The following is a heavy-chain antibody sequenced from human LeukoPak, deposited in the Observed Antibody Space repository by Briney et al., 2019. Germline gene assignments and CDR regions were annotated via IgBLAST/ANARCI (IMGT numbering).Heavy chain of an antibody. J-gene: IGHJ4*02. CDR2: IYRDGST. V-gene: IGHV3-66*01. CDR1: GFTFSNNY. Sequence: PGGSLRLSCAASGFTFSNNYMSWVRQAPGKGLEWVSVIYRDGSTYYADSVKGRFIICRDNSKNTLYLQMDSLRAEDTAVYYGARNMGDYWGQGTLVTVSS. D-gene: IGHD2/OR15-2a*01. CDR3: ARNMGDY.